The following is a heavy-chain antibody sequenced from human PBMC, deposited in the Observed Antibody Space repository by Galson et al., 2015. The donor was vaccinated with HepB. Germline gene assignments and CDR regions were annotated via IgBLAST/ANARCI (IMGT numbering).Heavy chain of an antibody. V-gene: IGHV1-69*13. CDR1: GYTFTSYD. CDR3: AREHYYDSSGYSFDY. Sequence: SVKVSCKASGYTFTSYDINWVRQATGQGLEWMGGIIPIFGTANYAQKFQGRVTITAGESTSTAYMELSSLRSEDTAVYYCAREHYYDSSGYSFDYWGQGTLVTVSS. CDR2: IIPIFGTA. D-gene: IGHD3-22*01. J-gene: IGHJ4*02.